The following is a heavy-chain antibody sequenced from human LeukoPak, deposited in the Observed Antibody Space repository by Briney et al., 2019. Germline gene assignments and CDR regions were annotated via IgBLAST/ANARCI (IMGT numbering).Heavy chain of an antibody. CDR3: ARVRFFRDSSGYYYFDY. V-gene: IGHV3-7*03. D-gene: IGHD3-22*01. CDR1: GFTFIGYG. Sequence: QPGGSLRLSCAASGFTFIGYGMSGFRQPPGKGLEGVPNKKQDGSEKYYVDSVKGRFTISRDNAKNSLYLQMNSLRAEDTAVYYCARVRFFRDSSGYYYFDYWGQGTLVTVSS. J-gene: IGHJ4*02. CDR2: KKQDGSEK.